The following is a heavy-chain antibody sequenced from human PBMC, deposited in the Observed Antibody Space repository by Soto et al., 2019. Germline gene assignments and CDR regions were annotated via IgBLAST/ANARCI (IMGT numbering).Heavy chain of an antibody. V-gene: IGHV1-3*04. Sequence: ASVKVSCKSSGYIFTSYAMHCVRQAPGQRLEWMGWINTGNGNTKYSQKLQGRATITRDTSASTAYMELSSLRSEDTAVYYCARGGEPIDYWGQGTLVTVSS. D-gene: IGHD2-21*01. CDR2: INTGNGNT. CDR3: ARGGEPIDY. J-gene: IGHJ4*02. CDR1: GYIFTSYA.